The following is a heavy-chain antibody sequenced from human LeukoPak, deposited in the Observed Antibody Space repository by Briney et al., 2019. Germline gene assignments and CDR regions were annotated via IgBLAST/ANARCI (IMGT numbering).Heavy chain of an antibody. V-gene: IGHV4-39*07. D-gene: IGHD6-19*01. CDR3: ASRGIAVAGPDY. J-gene: IGHJ4*02. CDR2: INHSGST. CDR1: GGSISITSYY. Sequence: SETLSLTCTVSGGSISITSYYWGWIRQPPGKGLEWIGEINHSGSTNYNPSLKSRVTISVDTSKNQFSLKLSSVTAADTAVYYCASRGIAVAGPDYWGQGTLVTVSS.